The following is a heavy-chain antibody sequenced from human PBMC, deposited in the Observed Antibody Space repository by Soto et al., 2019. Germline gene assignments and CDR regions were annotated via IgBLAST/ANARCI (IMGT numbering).Heavy chain of an antibody. D-gene: IGHD3-10*01. CDR3: ARGTTSSLYYYYMDV. V-gene: IGHV4-39*07. CDR1: GGSISSSSYY. J-gene: IGHJ6*03. CDR2: IYYSGST. Sequence: SETLSLTCTVSGGSISSSSYYWGWIRHPPGKGLEWIGGIYYSGSTYYNPSLKSQVTISVDTSKNQFSLKLSSVTAADTAVYYCARGTTSSLYYYYMDVWGKGTTVTVSS.